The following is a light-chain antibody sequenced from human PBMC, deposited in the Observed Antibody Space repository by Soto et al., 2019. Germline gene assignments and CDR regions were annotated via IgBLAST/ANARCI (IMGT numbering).Light chain of an antibody. J-gene: IGLJ3*02. CDR2: EVY. CDR1: SSDVGGYNS. V-gene: IGLV2-14*01. Sequence: QSALTQPASVSGSPGQSITISCTGTSSDVGGYNSVCWHQQHPGKAPKLMIYEVYNRPSGVSDRFSASKSGNTASLTISGLQADDEADYYCSSFTSTNTWVFGGGTTLTVL. CDR3: SSFTSTNTWV.